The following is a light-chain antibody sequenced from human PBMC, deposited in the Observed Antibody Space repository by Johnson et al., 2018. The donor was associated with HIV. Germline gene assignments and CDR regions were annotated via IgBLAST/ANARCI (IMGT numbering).Light chain of an antibody. CDR3: GTWDSSLNV. Sequence: QSVLTQPPSVSAAPGQKVTISCAGSSSNIGNNYVSWYQQLPGTAPKLLIYENNKRPSGIPDRFSGSKSGTSATLGITGLQTGDEADYYCGTWDSSLNVFGTGTKVTFL. V-gene: IGLV1-51*02. J-gene: IGLJ1*01. CDR1: SSNIGNNY. CDR2: ENN.